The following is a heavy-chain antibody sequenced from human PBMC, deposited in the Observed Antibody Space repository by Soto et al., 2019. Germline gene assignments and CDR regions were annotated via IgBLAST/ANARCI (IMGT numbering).Heavy chain of an antibody. CDR3: ATRSRGYSGYVKY. CDR1: GFTFSSYN. CDR2: ISGGSSLI. J-gene: IGHJ4*02. Sequence: EVQLVESGGGLVQPGGSLRLSCAASGFTFSSYNMSWVRQTPGKGLEWVSHISGGSSLIYYADSVKGRFTISRDNAENSLYLQMNSRRAEDTAVYYCATRSRGYSGYVKYWGQGTVVTVSS. V-gene: IGHV3-48*01. D-gene: IGHD5-12*01.